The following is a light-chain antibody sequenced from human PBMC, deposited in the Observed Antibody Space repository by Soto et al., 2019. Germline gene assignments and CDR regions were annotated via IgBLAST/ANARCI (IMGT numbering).Light chain of an antibody. CDR1: SSDVGGYNY. J-gene: IGLJ2*01. V-gene: IGLV2-14*01. CDR3: SSYTSSSTVV. CDR2: DVS. Sequence: QSVLTQPASVSGSPGQSITISCTGTSSDVGGYNYVSWYQQHPGKAPKLMIYDVSNRPSGVSNRFSGSKSGNTASLTISGVQAEEEDDYYCSSYTSSSTVVFGGGTMLTVL.